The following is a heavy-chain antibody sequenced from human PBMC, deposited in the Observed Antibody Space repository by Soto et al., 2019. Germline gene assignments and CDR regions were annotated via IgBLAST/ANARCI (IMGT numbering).Heavy chain of an antibody. CDR1: GYTFTRYT. V-gene: IGHV1-3*01. CDR2: INPDNGNT. CDR3: ARGIATGQLDP. D-gene: IGHD2-15*01. Sequence: ASVKVSCKDSGYTFTRYTMNWVRQAPGQRLECMGCINPDNGNTKSSQKFQDRVIITRDTSASTAYMDPSSLRSEDTAVYYCARGIATGQLDPWGQGTLVTVSS. J-gene: IGHJ5*02.